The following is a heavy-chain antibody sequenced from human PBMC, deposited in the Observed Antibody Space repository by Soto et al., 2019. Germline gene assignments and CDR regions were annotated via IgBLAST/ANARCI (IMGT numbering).Heavy chain of an antibody. D-gene: IGHD2-2*01. Sequence: SETLSLTCTVSGDSFSTSSFYWGWIRQPPGKGLEWIGSIDYGGSTYYSPSLQSRVTMSVDTPKNQFSLKLSSVTAADTAIYYCAKDIVLVPAVPTFYYHYGMDVWGQGTTVTVSS. CDR1: GDSFSTSSFY. V-gene: IGHV4-39*01. J-gene: IGHJ6*02. CDR3: AKDIVLVPAVPTFYYHYGMDV. CDR2: IDYGGST.